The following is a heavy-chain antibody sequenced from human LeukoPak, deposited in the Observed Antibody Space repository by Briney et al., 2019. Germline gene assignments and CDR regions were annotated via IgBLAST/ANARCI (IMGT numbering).Heavy chain of an antibody. CDR3: AKAQIAAAGTKNYFDY. D-gene: IGHD6-13*01. CDR1: GFTFSSSA. Sequence: GGSLRFSCAASGFTFSSSAMSWVRQAPGKGLEWVSAISGSGGSTYYADSVKGRFTISRDNSKNTLYLQMNSLRAEDTAVYYCAKAQIAAAGTKNYFDYWGQGTLVTVSS. V-gene: IGHV3-23*01. CDR2: ISGSGGST. J-gene: IGHJ4*02.